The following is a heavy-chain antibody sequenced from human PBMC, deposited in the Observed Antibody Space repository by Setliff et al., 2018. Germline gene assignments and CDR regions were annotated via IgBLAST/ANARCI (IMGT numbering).Heavy chain of an antibody. Sequence: SETLSLTCTVSGGSISSSSYYWGWIRQPPGKGLEWIGYIHHSGETFYNPSLRSRVIISVDTSKNQFSLKLSSVTAADTAVYYCARLSHAYYYGSGSYFGFDPWGQGTLVTVSS. CDR2: IHHSGET. CDR3: ARLSHAYYYGSGSYFGFDP. CDR1: GGSISSSSYY. D-gene: IGHD3-10*01. V-gene: IGHV4-39*01. J-gene: IGHJ5*02.